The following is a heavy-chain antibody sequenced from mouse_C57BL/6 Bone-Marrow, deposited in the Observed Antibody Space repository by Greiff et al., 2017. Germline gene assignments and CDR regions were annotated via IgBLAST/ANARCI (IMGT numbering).Heavy chain of an antibody. D-gene: IGHD1-1*01. Sequence: VNVVESGAELARPGASVKLSCKASGYTFTSYGISWVKQRTGQGLDWIGEIYPRSGNTYYNGKFKGKATLTADKSSSTAYMELRSLTSEDYAVYFYASPSYGSSPAWFAYWGQGTLVTVSA. CDR3: ASPSYGSSPAWFAY. V-gene: IGHV1-81*01. J-gene: IGHJ3*01. CDR1: GYTFTSYG. CDR2: IYPRSGNT.